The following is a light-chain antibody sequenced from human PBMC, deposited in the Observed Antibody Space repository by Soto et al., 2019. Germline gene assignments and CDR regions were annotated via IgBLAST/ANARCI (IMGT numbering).Light chain of an antibody. CDR1: QDIKNY. CDR3: QHYDHLPPLT. J-gene: IGKJ4*01. CDR2: DVS. Sequence: DIQMIQSPSSLSASVGDRVTITCQASQDIKNYLNWYQQKPGKAPKLLIYDVSNLETGVPSRFSGRGSGTHFSLTISSLQPEDVATYYCQHYDHLPPLTFGGGTRVQIK. V-gene: IGKV1-33*01.